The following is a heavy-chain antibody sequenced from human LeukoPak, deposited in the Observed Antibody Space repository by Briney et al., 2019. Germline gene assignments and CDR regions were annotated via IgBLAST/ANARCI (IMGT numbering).Heavy chain of an antibody. CDR3: AKDSAVAGRHFDS. V-gene: IGHV3-9*01. J-gene: IGHJ4*02. D-gene: IGHD6-19*01. CDR1: GFTFADYA. CDR2: INWNSDII. Sequence: GGSLRLSCAASGFTFADYAMNWVRQAPGKGLEWVSGINWNSDIIDYADSVKGRFTISRDNAKNSLYLQMNSLRPEDTALYYCAKDSAVAGRHFDSWGQGTLVTVSS.